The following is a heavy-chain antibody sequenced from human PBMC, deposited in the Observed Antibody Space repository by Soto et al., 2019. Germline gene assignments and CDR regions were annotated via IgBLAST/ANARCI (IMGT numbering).Heavy chain of an antibody. J-gene: IGHJ6*02. Sequence: QVQLVQSGAEVKKPGSSVKVSCKASGGTFSSYAITWVRQAPGQGLEWMGGIIPIFGTADYAQNFQGRVTVPADKSTSTAYMELSSVGSEHTAGYHCARYRYCSGGSCYYYNGIDVWGQGATVTVSS. CDR3: ARYRYCSGGSCYYYNGIDV. D-gene: IGHD2-15*01. V-gene: IGHV1-69*14. CDR2: IIPIFGTA. CDR1: GGTFSSYA.